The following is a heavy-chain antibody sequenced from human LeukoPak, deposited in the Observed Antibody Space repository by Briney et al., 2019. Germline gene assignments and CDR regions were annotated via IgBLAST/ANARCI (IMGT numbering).Heavy chain of an antibody. D-gene: IGHD6-19*01. V-gene: IGHV4-59*08. CDR3: ARHSGWTSNWFDP. CDR2: IYYSGST. CDR1: GGSISSYY. Sequence: SETLFLTCTVSGGSISSYYWSWIRQPPGKGLEWIGYIYYSGSTNYNPSLKSRVTISVDTSKNQFSLKLSSVTAADTAVYYCARHSGWTSNWFDPWGQGTLVTVSS. J-gene: IGHJ5*02.